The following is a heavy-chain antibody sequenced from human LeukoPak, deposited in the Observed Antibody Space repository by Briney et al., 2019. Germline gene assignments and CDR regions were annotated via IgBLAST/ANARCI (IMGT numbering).Heavy chain of an antibody. CDR3: ARDDCSGGSCYSDFDY. D-gene: IGHD2-15*01. V-gene: IGHV1-69*13. J-gene: IGHJ4*02. CDR2: IIPIFGTA. Sequence: SVKVSCKASGGTFSSYAISWVRQAPGQGLEWMGGIIPIFGTANYAQKFQGRVTITADESTSTAYMELSSLRSEDTAVYYCARDDCSGGSCYSDFDYWGQGTLVTVSS. CDR1: GGTFSSYA.